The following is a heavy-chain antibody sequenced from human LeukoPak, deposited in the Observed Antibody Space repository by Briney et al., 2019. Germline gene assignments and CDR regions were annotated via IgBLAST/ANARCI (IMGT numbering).Heavy chain of an antibody. CDR1: GYTFTSYY. CDR3: ARVIRRYCSGGSCPVGY. D-gene: IGHD2-15*01. J-gene: IGHJ4*02. Sequence: ASVKVSCKASGYTFTSYYMHWVRQAPGQGLEWMGIINPSGGSTSCAQKFQGRATMTRDTSTSTVYMELSSLRSEDTAVYYCARVIRRYCSGGSCPVGYWGQGTLVTVSS. V-gene: IGHV1-46*01. CDR2: INPSGGST.